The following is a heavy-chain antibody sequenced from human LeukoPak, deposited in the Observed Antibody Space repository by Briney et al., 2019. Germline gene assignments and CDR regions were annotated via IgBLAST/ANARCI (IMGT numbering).Heavy chain of an antibody. Sequence: GGSLRLSCAASGFXFGSYWISWVRQAPGKGLEWVANIKQDGSEKYYVDSVEGRFTISRDDAKNSLYLQMNSLRAEDTAVYYCARVPYCSSTSCYAIFDYWGQGALVTVSS. CDR1: GFXFGSYW. CDR3: ARVPYCSSTSCYAIFDY. D-gene: IGHD2-2*01. J-gene: IGHJ4*02. CDR2: IKQDGSEK. V-gene: IGHV3-7*05.